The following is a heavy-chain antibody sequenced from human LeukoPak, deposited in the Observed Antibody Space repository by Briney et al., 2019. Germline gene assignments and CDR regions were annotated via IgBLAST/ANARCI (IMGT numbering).Heavy chain of an antibody. D-gene: IGHD5-18*01. CDR2: IYYSGST. CDR1: GGSVSSYY. V-gene: IGHV4-59*02. CDR3: ARGGYSLPVDWCDP. Sequence: SETLSLTCTVTGGSVSSYYLSWLRQPPGKGLEWIGYIYYSGSTNYNPSLKSRVTISVDTSMNQFSLKLSSVTAADTAVYYCARGGYSLPVDWCDPWGQGTLVTVSS. J-gene: IGHJ5*02.